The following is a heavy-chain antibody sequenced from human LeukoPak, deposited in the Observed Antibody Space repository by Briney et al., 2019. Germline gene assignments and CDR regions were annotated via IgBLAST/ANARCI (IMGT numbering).Heavy chain of an antibody. CDR1: GFTFSSTS. CDR2: ISSSSSYI. V-gene: IGHV3-21*01. Sequence: GSLRLSFAASGFTFSSTSMNWVRQAPGKGLEWVSSISSSSSYIYYADSVKGRFTISRDNAKNSLYLQMNSLRAEDTAVYYCARDPDYGGNSGWYFDLWGRGTLVTVSS. J-gene: IGHJ2*01. D-gene: IGHD4-23*01. CDR3: ARDPDYGGNSGWYFDL.